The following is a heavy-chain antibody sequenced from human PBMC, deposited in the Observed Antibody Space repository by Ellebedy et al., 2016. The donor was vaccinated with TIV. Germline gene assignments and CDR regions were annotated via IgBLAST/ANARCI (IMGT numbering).Heavy chain of an antibody. J-gene: IGHJ4*02. CDR3: ARGSGDLPFDY. Sequence: GESLKISCAASGFTFSSYSMNWVRQAPGKGLEWVSCISSSGTYIYYADSPKGRFTISRDSAKNSLYLQMNSLRAEDTAVYYCARGSGDLPFDYWGQGTLVTVSS. V-gene: IGHV3-21*01. D-gene: IGHD4-17*01. CDR2: ISSSGTYI. CDR1: GFTFSSYS.